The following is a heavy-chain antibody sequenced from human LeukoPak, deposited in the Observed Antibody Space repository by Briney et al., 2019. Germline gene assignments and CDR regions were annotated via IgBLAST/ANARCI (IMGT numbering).Heavy chain of an antibody. CDR2: ISGSGGST. D-gene: IGHD3-9*01. CDR3: AKAGYFDWLDAFDM. V-gene: IGHV3-23*01. J-gene: IGHJ3*02. CDR1: GFTFNSYA. Sequence: PGGSLRLSCAASGFTFNSYAMSWVRQAPGKGLEWVSTISGSGGSTYYADSVKGRFTISRDNSKNTLYLQMNSLRAEDTAVYYCAKAGYFDWLDAFDMWGQGTMVTVS.